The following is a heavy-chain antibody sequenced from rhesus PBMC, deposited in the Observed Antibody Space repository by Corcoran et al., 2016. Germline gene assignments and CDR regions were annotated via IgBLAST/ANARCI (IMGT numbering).Heavy chain of an antibody. D-gene: IGHD6-31*01. CDR1: GFPFSSYG. J-gene: IGHJ4*01. Sequence: EVQLVVSGGGLVQPGGSLRLPCAASGFPFSSYGLTWVRQVPGKGLEWVSSISSASSYIYYADSVKGRFTISRDNAKNSLSLQMNSLRAEDTAVYYCTRGGLAEVDYWGQGVLVTVSS. CDR2: ISSASSYI. V-gene: IGHV3S16*01. CDR3: TRGGLAEVDY.